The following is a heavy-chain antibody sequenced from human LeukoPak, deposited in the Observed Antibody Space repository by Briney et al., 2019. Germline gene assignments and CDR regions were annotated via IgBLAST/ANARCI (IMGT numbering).Heavy chain of an antibody. J-gene: IGHJ5*02. V-gene: IGHV4-39*07. CDR3: ARNPNQSSGYYL. D-gene: IGHD3-22*01. CDR2: IHYSGST. Sequence: PSETLSLTCTVSGGSISTSSYYWGWIRQPPGKGLEWIGSIHYSGSTNYNPSLKSRVTISVDTSKNQFSLKLSSVTAADTAVYYCARNPNQSSGYYLWGQGTLVTVSS. CDR1: GGSISTSSYY.